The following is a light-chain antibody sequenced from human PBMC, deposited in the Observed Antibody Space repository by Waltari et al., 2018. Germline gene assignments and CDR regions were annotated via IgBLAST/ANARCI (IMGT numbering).Light chain of an antibody. J-gene: IGKJ1*01. Sequence: EIVMTQSPVTLSVSPGERATLSCRASHSVRTNLAWYQQRSGQSPRLLNYGASTRASDIPGRFSGSGSGTDFTLTISSLQSEDFAVYYCQQYNDWPRTFGQGTKVEIK. CDR3: QQYNDWPRT. CDR1: HSVRTN. CDR2: GAS. V-gene: IGKV3-15*01.